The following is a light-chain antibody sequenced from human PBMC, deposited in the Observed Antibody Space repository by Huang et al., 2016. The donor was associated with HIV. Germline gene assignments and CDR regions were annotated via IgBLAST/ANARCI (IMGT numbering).Light chain of an antibody. V-gene: IGKV1-17*03. CDR2: AAS. CDR3: LQHLSYPPA. CDR1: QDINNY. Sequence: DIQMTQSPSAMSASVGDRVNITCRANQDINNYLLWFQQKPGKVLKRLIYAASNLPSGVPSRFSGSGSGTEFTLTISNLQPEDFATYYCLQHLSYPPAFGQGTRLEIK. J-gene: IGKJ5*01.